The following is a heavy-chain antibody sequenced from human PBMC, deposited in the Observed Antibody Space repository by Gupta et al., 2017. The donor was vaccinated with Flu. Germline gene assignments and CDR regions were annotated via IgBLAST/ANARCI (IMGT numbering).Heavy chain of an antibody. Sequence: WVRQAPGKGLEWVASISGRGAPTYYADSVKGRFTSSRDNSNNTLYLQMNSLRADDTAVYFCAKQKSVVIFDYWGQGALGHRLL. CDR2: ISGRGAPT. V-gene: IGHV3-23*01. CDR3: AKQKSVVIFDY. J-gene: IGHJ4*02. D-gene: IGHD2-21*01.